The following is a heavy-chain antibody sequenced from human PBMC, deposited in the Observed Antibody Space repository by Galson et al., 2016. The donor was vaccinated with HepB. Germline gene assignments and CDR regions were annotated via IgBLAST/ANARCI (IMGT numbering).Heavy chain of an antibody. Sequence: SLRLSCAASGFSFSSYSMNWIRQAPGKGLEWVSSITSRSNYIHYADSVKGRFTTSRDNAKKSLYLQMNSLRVEDTAMYYCARDVSGYSGVQWGQGTLVTVS. CDR3: ARDVSGYSGVQ. V-gene: IGHV3-21*01. CDR2: ITSRSNYI. D-gene: IGHD5-12*01. CDR1: GFSFSSYS. J-gene: IGHJ4*02.